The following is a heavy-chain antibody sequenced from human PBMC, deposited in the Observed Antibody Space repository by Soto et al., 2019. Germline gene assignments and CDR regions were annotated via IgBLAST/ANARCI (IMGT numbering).Heavy chain of an antibody. J-gene: IGHJ6*03. V-gene: IGHV4-39*01. Sequence: QLQLQESGPGLVKPSETLSLTCPVSGGSFSSSSSTWGWIRQPPGKGLEGIGSIYYSGSTYYNPSLKSRVTISVDTSKNQFSLKLSSVTAADTAVYYCARQYGDYGGYYYYMDVWGKGTTVTVSS. CDR1: GGSFSSSSST. CDR2: IYYSGST. D-gene: IGHD4-17*01. CDR3: ARQYGDYGGYYYYMDV.